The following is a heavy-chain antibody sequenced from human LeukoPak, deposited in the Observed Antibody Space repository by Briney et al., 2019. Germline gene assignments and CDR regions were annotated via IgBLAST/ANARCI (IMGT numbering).Heavy chain of an antibody. CDR2: ISYDGSNK. Sequence: LRLSCAASGFTFSSYAMHWVRQAPGKGLEWVAVISYDGSNKYYADSVKGRFTISRDNSKNTLYLQMNSLRAEDTAVYYCARIGGYSYGSFDYWGQGTLVTVSS. J-gene: IGHJ4*02. CDR3: ARIGGYSYGSFDY. V-gene: IGHV3-30-3*01. CDR1: GFTFSSYA. D-gene: IGHD5-18*01.